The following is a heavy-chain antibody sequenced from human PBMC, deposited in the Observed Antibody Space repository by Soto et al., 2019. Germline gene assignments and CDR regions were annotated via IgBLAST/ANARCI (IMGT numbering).Heavy chain of an antibody. J-gene: IGHJ6*02. Sequence: QVQLQESGPGLVKPSQTLSLTCTVSGGSISSGGYYWSWIRQHPGKGLEWVGYLYYSGSTYYNPSLKSRVTISVDTSKNQFSLKLSSVTAADTAVYYCARDHCSGGSCYPAGGMDVWGQGTTVTVSS. CDR1: GGSISSGGYY. CDR3: ARDHCSGGSCYPAGGMDV. CDR2: LYYSGST. V-gene: IGHV4-31*03. D-gene: IGHD2-15*01.